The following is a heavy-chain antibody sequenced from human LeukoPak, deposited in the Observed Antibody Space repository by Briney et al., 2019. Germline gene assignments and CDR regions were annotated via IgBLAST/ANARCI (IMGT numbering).Heavy chain of an antibody. V-gene: IGHV4-34*01. CDR2: NNRSGSS. Sequence: PSDTLSLPCAVYGEPLSYYYWSWLPQPPEEVMEWIGENNRSGSSNYNPSLKSPLSILLEESKNQSSLQLHSVTAADQAVYYRARGGFYCGGDCYVDYWGEGTLVTVSS. CDR3: ARGGFYCGGDCYVDY. J-gene: IGHJ4*02. CDR1: GEPLSYYY. D-gene: IGHD2-21*02.